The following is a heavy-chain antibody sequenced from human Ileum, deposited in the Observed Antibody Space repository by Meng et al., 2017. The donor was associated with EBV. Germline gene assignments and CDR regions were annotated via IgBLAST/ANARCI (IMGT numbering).Heavy chain of an antibody. V-gene: IGHV3-74*03. D-gene: IGHD2-21*01. J-gene: IGHJ4*02. CDR2: ISHDGSNT. CDR1: GFTFSSYG. CDR3: TTDTRFRIDS. Sequence: EVHVVDPGGVLVSPGGSLRLACAASGFTFSSYGRHLVRKAQGKVLVWVSLISHDGSNTMYADSVKGRFTVYRDNAKNTLYVQMNNLRAEDTAVYYCTTDTRFRIDSWGQGTLVTVSS.